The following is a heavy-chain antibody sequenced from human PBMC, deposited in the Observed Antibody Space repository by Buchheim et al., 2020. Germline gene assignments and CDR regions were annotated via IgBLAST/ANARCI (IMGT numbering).Heavy chain of an antibody. CDR1: GGSISNYY. D-gene: IGHD5/OR15-5a*01. CDR3: ARGVDVVSTLEYYFDY. J-gene: IGHJ4*02. Sequence: QVQLQESGPGLVKPSETLSLTCTVSGGSISNYYWSWIRQPPGKGLEWIGYIHYTGNTDYNPSLTSRVTISIDTSSTRFSLKLSSVTAADTAVYYCARGVDVVSTLEYYFDYWGQGTL. CDR2: IHYTGNT. V-gene: IGHV4-59*01.